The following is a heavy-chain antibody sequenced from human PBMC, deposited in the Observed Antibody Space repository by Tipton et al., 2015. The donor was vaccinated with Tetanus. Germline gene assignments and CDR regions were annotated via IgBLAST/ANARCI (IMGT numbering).Heavy chain of an antibody. CDR1: GASIRSYH. V-gene: IGHV4-59*01. CDR3: ARGGSSSSWSYYFDS. Sequence: LRLSCTVSGASIRSYHWNWIRQPPGKGPEWIDYVYHSAFTNYNPSLQSRITISLDTSNNQFSLKLTSVTAADTAVYYCARGGSSSSWSYYFDSWGQGTLVTVSS. CDR2: VYHSAFT. J-gene: IGHJ4*02. D-gene: IGHD6-13*01.